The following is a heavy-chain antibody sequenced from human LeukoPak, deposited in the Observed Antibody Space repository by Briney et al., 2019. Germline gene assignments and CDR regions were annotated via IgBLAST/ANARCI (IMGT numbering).Heavy chain of an antibody. J-gene: IGHJ4*02. D-gene: IGHD6-13*01. Sequence: GGSLRLSCAASGFTVSSNYMSWVRQAPGKGLEWVSVIYSGGSTYYADSLKSRFTISRDNSKNTPYLQMNSLRAEDTAVYYCAGDIAAAGFDYWGEGTLVSVSS. CDR3: AGDIAAAGFDY. CDR2: IYSGGST. V-gene: IGHV3-66*01. CDR1: GFTVSSNY.